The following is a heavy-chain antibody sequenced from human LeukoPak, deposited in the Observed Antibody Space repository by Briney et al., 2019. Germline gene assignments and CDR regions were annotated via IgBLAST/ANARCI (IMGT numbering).Heavy chain of an antibody. Sequence: VASVKVSCKASGYTFTSYAMNWVRQAPGQGLEWMGWINTNTGNPTYAQGFTGRFVFSLDTSVSTAYLQISSLKAEDTAVYYCARERGAVLGIVVVPAAVNPGVYNWFDPWGQGTLVTVSS. CDR3: ARERGAVLGIVVVPAAVNPGVYNWFDP. CDR2: INTNTGNP. CDR1: GYTFTSYA. V-gene: IGHV7-4-1*02. J-gene: IGHJ5*02. D-gene: IGHD2-2*03.